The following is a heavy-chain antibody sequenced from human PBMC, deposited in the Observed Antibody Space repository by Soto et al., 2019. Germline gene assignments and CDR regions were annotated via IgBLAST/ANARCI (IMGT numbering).Heavy chain of an antibody. Sequence: ASVKVSCKASGYTFTGYYMHWVRQAPGQGLEWMGWINPNSGGTNYAQNFQGWVTMTRDTSISTAYMELSRLRSDDTAVYYCAREYYYDSSGYAWGARQYYYGMDVWGQGTTVTVSS. J-gene: IGHJ6*02. D-gene: IGHD3-22*01. V-gene: IGHV1-2*04. CDR2: INPNSGGT. CDR3: AREYYYDSSGYAWGARQYYYGMDV. CDR1: GYTFTGYY.